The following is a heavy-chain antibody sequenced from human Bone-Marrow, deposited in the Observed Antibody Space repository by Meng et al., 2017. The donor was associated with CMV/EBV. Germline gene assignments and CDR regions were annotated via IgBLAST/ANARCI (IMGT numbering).Heavy chain of an antibody. CDR3: ARDLVCGGDCFYFDS. CDR2: ITPIFGTP. D-gene: IGHD2-21*01. Sequence: SLKVSCKASGDTSKYYSISWVRQAPGQGLEWLGGITPIFGTPTYAQRFQGRVTITTDESTTTDYMELSSLTSDDTAIYYCARDLVCGGDCFYFDSWGQGTLVTVSS. J-gene: IGHJ4*02. V-gene: IGHV1-69*05. CDR1: GDTSKYYS.